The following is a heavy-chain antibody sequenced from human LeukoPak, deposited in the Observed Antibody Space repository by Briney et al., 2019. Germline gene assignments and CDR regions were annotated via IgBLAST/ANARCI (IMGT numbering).Heavy chain of an antibody. CDR3: AKDQRPDTGYDIDY. CDR1: GFSFSTYG. D-gene: IGHD3-9*01. CDR2: IYGSDDTT. V-gene: IGHV3-23*01. J-gene: IGHJ4*02. Sequence: GGSLRLSCSASGFSFSTYGMSWVRQAPRKGLEWVSTIYGSDDTTRYAESVKGRFTISRDNSKETLYPQMNNLRAEDTAVYYCAKDQRPDTGYDIDYWGQGTLVTVSS.